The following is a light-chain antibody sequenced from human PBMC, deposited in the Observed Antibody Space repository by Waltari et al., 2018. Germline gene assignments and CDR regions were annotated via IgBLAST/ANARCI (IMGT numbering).Light chain of an antibody. Sequence: DVVMTQSPLSLPVTPGQAASISGKSSQRLVPSDGNTHLNWCQQRPVQSPRRLIYRVSNRDSGVPDRFSGSGSGTDFTLKISRVEAEDVGVYYCMQGTHWPYTFGQGTKLDIK. CDR2: RVS. CDR3: MQGTHWPYT. J-gene: IGKJ2*01. V-gene: IGKV2-30*02. CDR1: QRLVPSDGNTH.